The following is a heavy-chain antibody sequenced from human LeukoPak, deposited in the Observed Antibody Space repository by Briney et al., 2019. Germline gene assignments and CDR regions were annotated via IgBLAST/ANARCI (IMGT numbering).Heavy chain of an antibody. Sequence: ISRDNAKKSLYLQMNSLRAEDTAVYYCARDAYSMGDYDFDYWGQGTLVTVSS. J-gene: IGHJ4*02. D-gene: IGHD4-17*01. V-gene: IGHV3-11*06. CDR3: ARDAYSMGDYDFDY.